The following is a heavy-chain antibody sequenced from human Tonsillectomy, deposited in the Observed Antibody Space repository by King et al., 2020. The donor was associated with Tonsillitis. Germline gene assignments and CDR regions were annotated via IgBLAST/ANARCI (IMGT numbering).Heavy chain of an antibody. D-gene: IGHD2-15*01. CDR3: ARDSSRGVDP. J-gene: IGHJ5*02. CDR1: GYTFIGYY. CDR2: INPNGGGT. V-gene: IGHV1-2*02. Sequence: QLVQSGAEVKKPGASVKVSCKASGYTFIGYYMHWVRQAPGQGLEWLGCINPNGGGTNYAQKFQGRVTMTRDTSISTAYMELSRLRSDDTAVYYCARDSSRGVDPWGQGTLVTVSS.